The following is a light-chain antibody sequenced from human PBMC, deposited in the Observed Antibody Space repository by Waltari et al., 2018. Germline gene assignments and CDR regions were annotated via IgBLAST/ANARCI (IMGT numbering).Light chain of an antibody. CDR2: VAS. CDR3: QQSFSHPRT. J-gene: IGKJ4*01. V-gene: IGKV1-39*01. Sequence: DIEMTQSPSSLSASVGDRVTVTCRSSETIMNYLNWYQQKPGEAPTLLIFVASSLPSGVPSRFSGRGSGTDFTLTISSLQPEDFATYYCQQSFSHPRTFGRGTTVEI. CDR1: ETIMNY.